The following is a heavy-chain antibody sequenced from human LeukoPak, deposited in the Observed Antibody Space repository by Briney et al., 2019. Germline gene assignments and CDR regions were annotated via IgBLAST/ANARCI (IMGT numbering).Heavy chain of an antibody. J-gene: IGHJ4*02. CDR1: GYTFTSYD. CDR3: ARDFSGSYSRAY. Sequence: GASVKVSCKASGYTFTSYDINWVRQATGQGLEWMGWMNPNSGNTGYAQKFQGRVTMTRNTSIRTAYMELSSLGSEDTAVYYCARDFSGSYSRAYWGQGTLVTVSS. CDR2: MNPNSGNT. D-gene: IGHD3-10*01. V-gene: IGHV1-8*01.